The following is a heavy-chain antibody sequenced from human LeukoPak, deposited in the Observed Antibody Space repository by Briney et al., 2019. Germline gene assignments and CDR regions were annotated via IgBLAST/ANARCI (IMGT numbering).Heavy chain of an antibody. CDR2: ISWNSDTI. J-gene: IGHJ4*02. V-gene: IGHV3-9*03. CDR3: AKGARGSSSWYFDY. D-gene: IGHD6-6*01. Sequence: PGGSLRLSCAASGFMFDDYAMHWVRHAPGKGLEWVSCISWNSDTIGYADSVKGRFTISRDNAKNSLYLQMNSLRAEDVAFYYCAKGARGSSSWYFDYWGQGTLVAVSS. CDR1: GFMFDDYA.